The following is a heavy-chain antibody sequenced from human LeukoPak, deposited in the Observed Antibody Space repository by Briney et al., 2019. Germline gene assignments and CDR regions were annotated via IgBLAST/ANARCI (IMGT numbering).Heavy chain of an antibody. V-gene: IGHV3-7*01. CDR1: GFTFSSYW. CDR3: ARDPGIAAAGTVGYFDF. J-gene: IGHJ4*02. Sequence: GGSLRLSCAASGFTFSSYWMSWVSQAPGKGLEWGANIKEDGSAKHYVDSVKGRFTISRDNAENSLYLQMNSLRGEDTAVYYCARDPGIAAAGTVGYFDFWGQGTLVTVSS. D-gene: IGHD6-13*01. CDR2: IKEDGSAK.